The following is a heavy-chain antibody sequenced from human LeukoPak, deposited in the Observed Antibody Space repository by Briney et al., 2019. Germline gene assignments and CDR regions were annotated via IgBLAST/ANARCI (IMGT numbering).Heavy chain of an antibody. V-gene: IGHV1-2*02. Sequence: ASVKVSCKASGYTFTGYYMHWVRQAPGQGLEWMGWINPNSGGTNYAQKFQGRVTMTRDTSISTAYMELSRLRSDDTAVYYCARDLGYCSSTSCDMTFDYWGQGTLVTVSS. CDR2: INPNSGGT. J-gene: IGHJ4*02. CDR1: GYTFTGYY. D-gene: IGHD2-2*02. CDR3: ARDLGYCSSTSCDMTFDY.